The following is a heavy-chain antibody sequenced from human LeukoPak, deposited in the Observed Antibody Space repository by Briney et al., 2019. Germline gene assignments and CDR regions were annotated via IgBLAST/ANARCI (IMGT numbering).Heavy chain of an antibody. J-gene: IGHJ4*02. Sequence: GASVKVSCKASGYTVTNYYMHWVRQAPGQGLEWMGIVNPSSISASYAQKFQGRVTMTRDTSTSTVHMELSGLRSEDTAVYYCARDQEGFDYWGQGTLVTVSS. CDR3: ARDQEGFDY. CDR1: GYTVTNYY. CDR2: VNPSSISA. V-gene: IGHV1-46*01.